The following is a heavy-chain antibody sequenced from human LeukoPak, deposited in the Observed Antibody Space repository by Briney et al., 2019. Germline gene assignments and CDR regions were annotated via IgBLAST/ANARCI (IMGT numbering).Heavy chain of an antibody. D-gene: IGHD3-10*02. CDR1: GGSFSGYY. Sequence: SETLSLTCAVYGGSFSGYYWSWIRQPPGKGLEWIGEINHSGSTNYNPSLKSRVTISVGTSKNQFSLKLSSVTAADTAVYYCAGLYGVFDPWGQGTLVTVSS. CDR2: INHSGST. CDR3: AGLYGVFDP. V-gene: IGHV4-34*01. J-gene: IGHJ5*02.